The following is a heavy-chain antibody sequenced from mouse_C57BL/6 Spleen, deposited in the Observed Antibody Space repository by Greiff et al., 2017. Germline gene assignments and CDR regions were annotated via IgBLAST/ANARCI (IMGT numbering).Heavy chain of an antibody. D-gene: IGHD1-1*01. CDR3: ARSKVYYPATSFAY. CDR1: GYTFTSYW. Sequence: QVQLQQPGAELVKPGASVKLSCKGSGYTFTSYWMHWVKQRPGRGLEWIGRIDPNGGGTKYTEKFKSKATLTVDKPSSTAYMQLSSLTSEDSAVYYFARSKVYYPATSFAYWGQGTLVTVCA. V-gene: IGHV1-72*01. CDR2: IDPNGGGT. J-gene: IGHJ3*01.